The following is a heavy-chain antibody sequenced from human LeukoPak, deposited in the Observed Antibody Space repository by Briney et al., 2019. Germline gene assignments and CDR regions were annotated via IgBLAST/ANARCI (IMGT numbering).Heavy chain of an antibody. CDR2: INHSGST. CDR3: ARGVAVAGTEGDFDY. V-gene: IGHV4-34*01. CDR1: GGSFSDYY. D-gene: IGHD6-19*01. Sequence: SETLSLTCAVYGGSFSDYYWSWIRQPPGKGLEWIGEINHSGSTNYNPSLKSRVTISVDTSKNQFSLKLSSVTAADTAVYYCARGVAVAGTEGDFDYWGQGTLVTVSS. J-gene: IGHJ4*02.